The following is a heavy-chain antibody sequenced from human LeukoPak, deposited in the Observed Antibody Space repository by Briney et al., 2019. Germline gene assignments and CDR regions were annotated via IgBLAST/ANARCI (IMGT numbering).Heavy chain of an antibody. D-gene: IGHD7-27*01. CDR2: ISGSGGST. CDR3: AKDGDPGGSFDY. V-gene: IGHV3-23*01. J-gene: IGHJ4*02. CDR1: RFTFSSYA. Sequence: GGSLRLSCAASRFTFSSYAMSWVRQAPGKGLEWVSAISGSGGSTYYADSVKGRFTISRDNSKNTLYLQMNSLRAEDTAVYYCAKDGDPGGSFDYWGQGTLVTVSS.